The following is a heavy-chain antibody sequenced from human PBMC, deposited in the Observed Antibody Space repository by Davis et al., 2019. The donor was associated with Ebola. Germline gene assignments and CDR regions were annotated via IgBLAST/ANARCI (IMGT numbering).Heavy chain of an antibody. D-gene: IGHD6-13*01. J-gene: IGHJ6*02. V-gene: IGHV3-23*01. CDR2: ISYSGGST. CDR3: AKGYSSSWDYYYGMDV. Sequence: GGSLRLSCVASGFTFSTYSMSWVRQAPGKGLEWVSTISYSGGSTYYADSVKGRFTISRDNSKNTLYLQMNSLRAEDTAVYYCAKGYSSSWDYYYGMDVWGQGTTVTVSS. CDR1: GFTFSTYS.